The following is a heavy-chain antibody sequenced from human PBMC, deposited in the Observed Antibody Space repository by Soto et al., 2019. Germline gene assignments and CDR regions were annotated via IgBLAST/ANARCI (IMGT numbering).Heavy chain of an antibody. CDR3: ARSKAVAGPYYYCYYMDV. Sequence: SETLSLTCAVYGGSFSGYYWSWIRQPPGKGLEWIGEINHSGSTNYNPSLKSRVTISVDTSKNQFSLKLSSVTAADTAVYYCARSKAVAGPYYYCYYMDVWGKGTTVTVSS. V-gene: IGHV4-34*01. CDR1: GGSFSGYY. CDR2: INHSGST. J-gene: IGHJ6*03. D-gene: IGHD6-19*01.